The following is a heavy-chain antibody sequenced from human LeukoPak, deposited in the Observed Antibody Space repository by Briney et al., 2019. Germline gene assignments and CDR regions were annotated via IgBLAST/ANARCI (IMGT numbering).Heavy chain of an antibody. CDR2: ISQSAIA. J-gene: IGHJ4*02. CDR3: ARASVEHSIVAGDYFDS. CDR1: GYSINNVHY. Sequence: PSETLSLTCAVSGYSINNVHYWAWIRQPPGTGLEWIGNISQSAIASYNPSLKSRVTISLDTSNNHFSLNLRSVTAADTAVYFCARASVEHSIVAGDYFDSWGQGTLVTVSS. D-gene: IGHD2-15*01. V-gene: IGHV4-38-2*01.